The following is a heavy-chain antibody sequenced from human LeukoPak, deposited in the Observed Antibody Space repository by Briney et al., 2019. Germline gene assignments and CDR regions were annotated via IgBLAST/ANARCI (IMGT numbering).Heavy chain of an antibody. CDR1: GFTFSSYA. J-gene: IGHJ4*02. Sequence: PGGSLRLSCAASGFTFSSYAMHWVRQAPGKGLEYVSAISSNGGSTYYANSVKGRFTISRDNSKNTLYLQMGSLRAEDMAVYYCARVGSSGWGQGTLVTVSS. D-gene: IGHD6-25*01. CDR2: ISSNGGST. V-gene: IGHV3-64*01. CDR3: ARVGSSG.